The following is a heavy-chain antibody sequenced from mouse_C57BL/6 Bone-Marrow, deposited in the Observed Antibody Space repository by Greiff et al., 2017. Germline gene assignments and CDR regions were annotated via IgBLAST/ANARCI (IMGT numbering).Heavy chain of an antibody. J-gene: IGHJ4*01. CDR3: TRPLYSNYPYYAMDY. V-gene: IGHV6-6*01. CDR1: GFTFSDAW. D-gene: IGHD2-5*01. CDR2: IRNKANNHAT. Sequence: EVHLVESGGGLVQPGGSMKLSCAASGFTFSDAWMDWVRQSPEKGLEWVAEIRNKANNHATYYAESVKGRFTISRDDSKSSVYLQMNSLRAEDTGIYYCTRPLYSNYPYYAMDYWGQGTSVTVSS.